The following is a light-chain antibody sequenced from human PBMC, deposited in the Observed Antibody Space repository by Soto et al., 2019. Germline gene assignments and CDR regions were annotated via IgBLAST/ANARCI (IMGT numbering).Light chain of an antibody. V-gene: IGKV3D-15*01. CDR1: ESVTSS. Sequence: VMTQSPATLSVSPGDRATLSCRASESVTSSLAWYQQKPGQAPRLLIYRASARATGVPARFSGSGSGTDLTLTISSLQPEDCATYYCQQRYSTPLTFGGGTKVDIK. CDR2: RAS. CDR3: QQRYSTPLT. J-gene: IGKJ4*01.